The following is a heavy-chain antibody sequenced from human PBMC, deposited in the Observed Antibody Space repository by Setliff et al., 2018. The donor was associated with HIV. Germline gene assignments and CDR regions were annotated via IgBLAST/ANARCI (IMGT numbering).Heavy chain of an antibody. CDR3: GRQHGDYAFDP. J-gene: IGHJ5*02. CDR1: GGSFPAYY. Sequence: SETLSLTCAVYGGSFPAYYWNWVRQPPGKGLEWIGEINYSGDTTYNPSLKSRVNMFIDTSTKQFSLKVASVTAADTAVYYCGRQHGDYAFDPWGQGTQVTVSS. V-gene: IGHV4-34*01. D-gene: IGHD4-17*01. CDR2: INYSGDT.